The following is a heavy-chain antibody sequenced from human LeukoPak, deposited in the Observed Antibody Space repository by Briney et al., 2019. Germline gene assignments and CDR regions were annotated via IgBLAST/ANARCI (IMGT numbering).Heavy chain of an antibody. CDR1: GYTFTSYD. D-gene: IGHD6-6*01. CDR3: ARTSIAARRSFDY. V-gene: IGHV1-8*03. CDR2: MNPNSGNT. J-gene: IGHJ4*02. Sequence: ASVKVSCKASGYTFTSYDINWVRQATGQGLEWMGWMNPNSGNTGYAQKFQGRVTITRNTSISTAYMELCSLRSEDTAVYYCARTSIAARRSFDYWGQGTLVTVSS.